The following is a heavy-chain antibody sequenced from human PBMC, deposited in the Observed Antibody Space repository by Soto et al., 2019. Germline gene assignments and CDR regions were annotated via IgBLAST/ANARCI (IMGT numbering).Heavy chain of an antibody. CDR3: ARTCGGRRYFDS. J-gene: IGHJ4*02. D-gene: IGHD2-21*01. Sequence: SETLSLTCFVSGGSMTIGFCCWNWLRQNAGEGLEWIKYSYNSARSHSNPYYKSRTQRYVDTTTNQFSLRLHSVTAADTDLYHCARTCGGRRYFDSWGQGVLVTVSS. V-gene: IGHV4-31*03. CDR2: SYNSARS. CDR1: GGSMTIGFCC.